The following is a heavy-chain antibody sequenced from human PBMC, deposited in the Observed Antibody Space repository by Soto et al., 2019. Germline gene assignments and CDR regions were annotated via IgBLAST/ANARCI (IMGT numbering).Heavy chain of an antibody. D-gene: IGHD1-1*01. CDR3: ARDWETGTTRGQYYYYYYMDV. J-gene: IGHJ6*03. V-gene: IGHV3-11*01. CDR2: ISSSGSTI. Sequence: PGGSLRLSCAASGFTFSDYYMSWIRQAPGKGLEWVSYISSSGSTIYYADSVKGRFTISRDNAKNSLYLQMNSLRAEDTAVYYCARDWETGTTRGQYYYYYYMDVWGKGTTVTVSS. CDR1: GFTFSDYY.